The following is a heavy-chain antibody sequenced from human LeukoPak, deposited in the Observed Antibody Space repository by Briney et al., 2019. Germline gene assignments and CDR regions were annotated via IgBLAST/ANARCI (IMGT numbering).Heavy chain of an antibody. CDR2: ISGRDGST. CDR3: AKDGGQGADY. Sequence: PGGSLRLSCAASGFTFRSYGMSWVRQAPGKGLEWVSGISGRDGSTYYADSVKGRFTISRDISKNTLYLQMNSLRAEDMAVYYCAKDGGQGADYWGQGTLVTVSS. V-gene: IGHV3-23*01. D-gene: IGHD3-16*01. CDR1: GFTFRSYG. J-gene: IGHJ4*02.